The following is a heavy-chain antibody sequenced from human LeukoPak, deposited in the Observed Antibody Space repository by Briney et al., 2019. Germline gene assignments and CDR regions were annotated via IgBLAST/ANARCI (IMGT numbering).Heavy chain of an antibody. CDR3: ARSSWIQLWSRWGGFDY. V-gene: IGHV4-39*07. CDR2: IYYSGST. Sequence: SETLSLTCTVSGGSISSSSYYWGWLRQPPGKGLEWLGSIYYSGSTNYNPSLKSRVTISVDTSKNQFSLKLSSVTAADTAVYYCARSSWIQLWSRWGGFDYWGQGTLVTVSS. J-gene: IGHJ4*02. CDR1: GGSISSSSYY. D-gene: IGHD5-18*01.